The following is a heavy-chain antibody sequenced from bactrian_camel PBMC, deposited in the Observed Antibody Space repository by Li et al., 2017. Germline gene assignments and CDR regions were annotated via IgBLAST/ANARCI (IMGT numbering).Heavy chain of an antibody. J-gene: IGHJ4*01. CDR2: IRTSGSI. CDR1: QFTFEGTD. D-gene: IGHD3*01. Sequence: HVQLVESGGGSVQAGGSLKLSCTSSQFTFEGTDMGWYRQAPGNECELVSVIRTSGSIEYGYSVKGRFTISRDNAKDTLYLQMNSLKIEDTAVYYCALGSSRQATMTARGKGTQVTVS. V-gene: IGHV3S55*01.